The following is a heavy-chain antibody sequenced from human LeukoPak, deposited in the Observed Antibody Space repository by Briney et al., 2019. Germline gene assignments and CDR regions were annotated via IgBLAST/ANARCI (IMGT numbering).Heavy chain of an antibody. CDR2: INYSGNT. Sequence: SETLSLTCTVSGGSISDYYWSWIRQPPGKGLEWIAYINYSGNTDYNPSLKSRVTISVDTSKNHFTLKLNSVTAADTAVYYCARLNVLNNSVLHHFDRWGQGTLVTVSS. J-gene: IGHJ4*02. V-gene: IGHV4-59*08. D-gene: IGHD1/OR15-1a*01. CDR3: ARLNVLNNSVLHHFDR. CDR1: GGSISDYY.